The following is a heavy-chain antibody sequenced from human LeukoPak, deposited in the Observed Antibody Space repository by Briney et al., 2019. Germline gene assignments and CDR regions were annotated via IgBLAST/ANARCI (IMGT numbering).Heavy chain of an antibody. CDR2: IKQDGSEK. D-gene: IGHD6-13*01. CDR1: GFTFSSYW. Sequence: GGSLRLSCAASGFTFSSYWMSWVRQAPGKGLEWVANIKQDGSEKYYVDSVKGRFTISRDNAKNSLYLQINSLRAEDTAVYYCAREGIAAAGFFFDYWGQGPLVTVSS. CDR3: AREGIAAAGFFFDY. V-gene: IGHV3-7*01. J-gene: IGHJ4*02.